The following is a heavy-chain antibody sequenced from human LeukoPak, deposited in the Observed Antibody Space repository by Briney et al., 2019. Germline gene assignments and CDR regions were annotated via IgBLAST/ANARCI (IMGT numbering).Heavy chain of an antibody. D-gene: IGHD5-18*01. J-gene: IGHJ6*03. CDR1: GGTFSSYA. V-gene: IGHV1-69*05. CDR2: IIPIFGTA. Sequence: SVKVSCKASGGTFSSYAISRVRQAPGQGLEWMGRIIPIFGTANYAQKFQGRATITTDESTSTAYMELSSLRSEDTVVYYCARDTWVDTAMISLNYYYMDVWGKGTTVTVSS. CDR3: ARDTWVDTAMISLNYYYMDV.